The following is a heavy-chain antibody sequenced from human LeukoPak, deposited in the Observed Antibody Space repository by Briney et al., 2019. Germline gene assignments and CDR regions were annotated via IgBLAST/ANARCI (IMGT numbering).Heavy chain of an antibody. CDR2: ISGSGDST. V-gene: IGHV3-23*01. CDR1: GFTFSSYA. J-gene: IGHJ4*02. Sequence: GGSLRLSCEASGFTFSSYAMSWVRQAPGKGLEWVSVISGSGDSTYYADSVEGRCTSSRDNSKDALYLQMNSLRAEDTAVYYCARVGCSGYDYDYWGQGTLVTVSS. D-gene: IGHD5-12*01. CDR3: ARVGCSGYDYDY.